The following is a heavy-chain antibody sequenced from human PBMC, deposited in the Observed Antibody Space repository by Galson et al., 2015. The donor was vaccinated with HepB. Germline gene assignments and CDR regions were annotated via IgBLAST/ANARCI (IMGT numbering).Heavy chain of an antibody. Sequence: SLRLSCAASGFTFSSYAMHWVRQAPGKGLEWVAVISYDGSNKYYADSVKGRFTISRDNSKNTLYLQVNSLRAEDTAVYYCARGPSYDFWSGYYLTGWGQGTLVTVSS. CDR1: GFTFSSYA. J-gene: IGHJ4*02. D-gene: IGHD3-3*01. CDR2: ISYDGSNK. V-gene: IGHV3-30-3*01. CDR3: ARGPSYDFWSGYYLTG.